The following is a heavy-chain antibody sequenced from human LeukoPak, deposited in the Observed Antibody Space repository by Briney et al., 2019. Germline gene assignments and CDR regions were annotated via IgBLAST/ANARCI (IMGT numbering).Heavy chain of an antibody. CDR3: ARSDVVVPAATFDY. CDR2: ISSSSSTT. V-gene: IGHV3-48*04. J-gene: IGHJ4*02. D-gene: IGHD2-2*01. Sequence: GGSLRLSCAASGFTFSHYNINWVRQAPGKGLEWVSYISSSSSTTYYADSVKGRFTISRDNAKNSLYLQMNSLRAEDTAVYYCARSDVVVPAATFDYWGQGTLVTVSS. CDR1: GFTFSHYN.